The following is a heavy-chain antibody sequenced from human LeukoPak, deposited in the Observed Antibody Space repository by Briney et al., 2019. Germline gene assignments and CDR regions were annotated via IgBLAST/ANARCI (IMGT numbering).Heavy chain of an antibody. J-gene: IGHJ6*02. D-gene: IGHD3-9*01. CDR1: GFTFGSYA. CDR3: AKCPLGEYYDILTGYYQRYYYYGMDV. CDR2: ISGSGGST. V-gene: IGHV3-23*01. Sequence: GGSLRLSCAASGFTFGSYAMSWVRQAPGKGLEWVSAISGSGGSTYYADSVKGRFTISRDNSKNTLYLQMNSLRAEDTAVYYCAKCPLGEYYDILTGYYQRYYYYGMDVWGQGTTVTVSS.